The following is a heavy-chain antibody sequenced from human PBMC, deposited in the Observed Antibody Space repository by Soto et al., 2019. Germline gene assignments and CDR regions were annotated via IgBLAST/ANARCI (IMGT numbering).Heavy chain of an antibody. CDR1: GYTFNTYG. V-gene: IGHV1-18*04. Sequence: QAQLLQSGGELKKSGASVKVSCKASGYTFNTYGISWVRQAPGQGLEWMAWISIHNGHTNFAQKFQGRVTLTTDTSTSTANMELRSLRSDDTAVYYCARTTAVDNSHYYLDVWGKGTTVTVPS. CDR3: ARTTAVDNSHYYLDV. CDR2: ISIHNGHT. D-gene: IGHD1-1*01. J-gene: IGHJ6*03.